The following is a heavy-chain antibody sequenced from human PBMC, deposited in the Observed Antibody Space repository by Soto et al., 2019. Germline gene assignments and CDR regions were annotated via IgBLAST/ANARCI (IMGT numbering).Heavy chain of an antibody. Sequence: QVQLQESGPGLVKPSQTLSLTCNVSGGPIHSPDYYWSWIRQSPGQGLEWIGYLYFNGGTQYNPSLRTPVSMSLDTSKKHFSLKMRSVTAADTAVYYCARGISKYSSWYEPHPWFDAWGQGALVTVSS. CDR1: GGPIHSPDYY. V-gene: IGHV4-30-4*01. J-gene: IGHJ5*02. CDR3: ARGISKYSSWYEPHPWFDA. CDR2: LYFNGGT. D-gene: IGHD6-13*01.